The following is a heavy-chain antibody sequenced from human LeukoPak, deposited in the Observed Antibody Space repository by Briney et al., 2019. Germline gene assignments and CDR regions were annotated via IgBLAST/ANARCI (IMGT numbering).Heavy chain of an antibody. D-gene: IGHD3-10*01. CDR2: INHRGST. V-gene: IGHV4-34*01. Sequence: SETLSLTCAVYGGSFSDYYGSWIRQPPGKGLEWIGEINHRGSTNYNSSLKSRVTISVDTSRKQFSLKLSSVTAADTAVYYCASWPYGSGSYRAWGQGTLVTVSS. CDR1: GGSFSDYY. CDR3: ASWPYGSGSYRA. J-gene: IGHJ5*02.